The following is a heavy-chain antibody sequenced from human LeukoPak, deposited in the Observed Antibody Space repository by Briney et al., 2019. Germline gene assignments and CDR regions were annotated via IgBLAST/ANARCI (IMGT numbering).Heavy chain of an antibody. V-gene: IGHV3-21*01. CDR1: GFTFSSYS. CDR3: ARDRSARHLEY. D-gene: IGHD6-6*01. Sequence: GGSLRLSCAASGFTFSSYSMNWVRQAPGKGLEWVSSISSSSSYIYYADSVKGRFTISRDNAKNSLYLQMNSLRAEDTAAYYCARDRSARHLEYWGQGTLVTVSS. CDR2: ISSSSSYI. J-gene: IGHJ4*02.